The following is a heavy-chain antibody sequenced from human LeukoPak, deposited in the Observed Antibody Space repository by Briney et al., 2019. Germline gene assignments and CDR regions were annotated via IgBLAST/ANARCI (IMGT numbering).Heavy chain of an antibody. D-gene: IGHD6-19*01. CDR3: VRAVAV. Sequence: ASETLSLTCTVSGASISSSYWSWIRQPPGKGLEWIGYIYNSGSTNYNPSLRSRVTISADTSKNQFSLKLNSLTAADTAVYYCVRAVAVWGQGTLVTVSS. J-gene: IGHJ4*02. V-gene: IGHV4-59*01. CDR2: IYNSGST. CDR1: GASISSSY.